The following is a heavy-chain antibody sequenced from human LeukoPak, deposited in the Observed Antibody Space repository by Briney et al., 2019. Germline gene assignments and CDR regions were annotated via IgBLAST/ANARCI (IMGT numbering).Heavy chain of an antibody. J-gene: IGHJ6*02. Sequence: PGGSLRLSCTAPGFTFGDYAMSWVRQAPGKGLEWVGFIRSKAYGGTTEYAASVKGRFTISRDDSKSIAYLQMNSLKTEDTAVYYCTRDPSGTTLSYYYYGMDVWGQGTTVTVSS. CDR1: GFTFGDYA. D-gene: IGHD3-10*01. CDR2: IRSKAYGGTT. V-gene: IGHV3-49*04. CDR3: TRDPSGTTLSYYYYGMDV.